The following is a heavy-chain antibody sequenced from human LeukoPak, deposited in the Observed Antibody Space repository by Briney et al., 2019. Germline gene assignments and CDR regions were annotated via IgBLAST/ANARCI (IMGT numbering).Heavy chain of an antibody. CDR2: ISAYNGNT. V-gene: IGHV1-18*01. D-gene: IGHD2-2*01. CDR3: ARSYCSSTSFYGPTFDY. J-gene: IGHJ4*02. Sequence: ASVKVSCKASGYTFTSYGISWVRQAPGQGLEWMGWISAYNGNTNYAQKLQGRVTMTTDTSTSTAYMELRSLRSDDTAVYYCARSYCSSTSFYGPTFDYWGQGTLITVSS. CDR1: GYTFTSYG.